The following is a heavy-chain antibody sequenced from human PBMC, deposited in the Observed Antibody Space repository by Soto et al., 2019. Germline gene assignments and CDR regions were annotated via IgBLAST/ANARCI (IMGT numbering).Heavy chain of an antibody. CDR1: GGSFSGYY. CDR3: ARDGVGNTAYFGYFDY. D-gene: IGHD1-26*01. CDR2: INHSGST. V-gene: IGHV4-34*01. J-gene: IGHJ4*02. Sequence: SETLSLTCAVYGGSFSGYYWSWIRKPPGKGLEWIGEINHSGSTNYNPSLKSRVTISVDTSKNQFSLKLSSVTAEDTAVYYCARDGVGNTAYFGYFDYWGLGTLVTVSS.